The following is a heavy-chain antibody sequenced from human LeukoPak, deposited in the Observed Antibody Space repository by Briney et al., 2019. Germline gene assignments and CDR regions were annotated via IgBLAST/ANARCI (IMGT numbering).Heavy chain of an antibody. CDR3: ARVKDPGGYYYYYYMDV. CDR2: INHSGGT. V-gene: IGHV4-34*01. CDR1: GVSFSGYY. Sequence: SETLSLTCAVYGVSFSGYYWSWVRQPPGKGLEWVGEINHSGGTKYNPSRKSRVTISVDTSKNQFSLKLSSVTAADTAMYYCARVKDPGGYYYYYYMDVWGKGTTVTVSS. D-gene: IGHD3-16*01. J-gene: IGHJ6*03.